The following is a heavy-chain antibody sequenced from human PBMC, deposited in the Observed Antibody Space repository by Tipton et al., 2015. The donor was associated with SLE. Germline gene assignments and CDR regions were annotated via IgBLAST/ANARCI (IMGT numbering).Heavy chain of an antibody. Sequence: LRLSCTVSGGSISSGSYYWTWIRQSPGKGLEWIGNIYHNGVTNYNPSLKSRLTMSIDTSRKQFSLRLSSVTAADTAVYYCAKGRYFDSTGFRSEHWFYGMDVWGQGTTVTVSS. CDR3: AKGRYFDSTGFRSEHWFYGMDV. V-gene: IGHV4-61*01. J-gene: IGHJ6*02. D-gene: IGHD3-22*01. CDR2: IYHNGVT. CDR1: GGSISSGSYY.